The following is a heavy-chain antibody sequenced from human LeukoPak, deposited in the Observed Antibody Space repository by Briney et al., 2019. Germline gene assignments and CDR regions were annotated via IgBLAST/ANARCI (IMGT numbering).Heavy chain of an antibody. J-gene: IGHJ4*02. D-gene: IGHD7-27*01. Sequence: SQTLSLTCAISGDSVSSNSAAWNWIRQSPSRGLEWLGRTYYRSKWYNDYAVSVKSRITNNPDTSKNKFSLQLNSVTPDDTAVYYCARWGHKLRRFEYWGQGTLVTVSS. CDR1: GDSVSSNSAA. CDR2: TYYRSKWYN. V-gene: IGHV6-1*01. CDR3: ARWGHKLRRFEY.